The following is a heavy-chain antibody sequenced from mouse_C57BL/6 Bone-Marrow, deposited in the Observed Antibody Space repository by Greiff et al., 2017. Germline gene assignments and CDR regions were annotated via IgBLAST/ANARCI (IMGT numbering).Heavy chain of an antibody. CDR1: GYTFTSYW. Sequence: QVQLQQPGAELVMPGASVKLSCKASGYTFTSYWMHWVKQRPGQGLEWIGEIDPSDSYTNYNQKFKGKSTLTVDKSYSTAYMQLSSLTSEDSAVYYCAREGFYGGSYEGCFVVWGTGTTVTVSS. D-gene: IGHD2-3*01. J-gene: IGHJ1*03. CDR3: AREGFYGGSYEGCFVV. CDR2: IDPSDSYT. V-gene: IGHV1-69*01.